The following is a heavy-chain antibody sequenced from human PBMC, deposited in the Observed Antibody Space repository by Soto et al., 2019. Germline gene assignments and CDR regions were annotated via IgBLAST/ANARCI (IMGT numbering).Heavy chain of an antibody. D-gene: IGHD2-15*01. V-gene: IGHV3-23*01. Sequence: GSLRLSCAASGFTFSSYAMSWVRQAPGKGLEWVSAISGSGGSTYYADSVKGRFTISRDNSKNTLYLQMNSLRAEDTAVYYCAKDRGYCSGGSCYSDDAFDIWGQGTMVTVSS. J-gene: IGHJ3*02. CDR3: AKDRGYCSGGSCYSDDAFDI. CDR2: ISGSGGST. CDR1: GFTFSSYA.